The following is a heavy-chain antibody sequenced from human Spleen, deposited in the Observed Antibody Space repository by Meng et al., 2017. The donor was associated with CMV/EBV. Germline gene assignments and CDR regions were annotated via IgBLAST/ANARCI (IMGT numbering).Heavy chain of an antibody. J-gene: IGHJ5*02. CDR2: IYHSGST. CDR3: ASLGGTGVGAPSYWFDP. Sequence: SLRSCNWWSWVRQPPGRGLEWIGEIYHSGSTNYNPSLKRRVTISVDKSKNQFSLKLSSVTAADTAVYYCASLGGTGVGAPSYWFDPWGHGTLVTVSS. CDR1: SLRSCNW. V-gene: IGHV4-4*02. D-gene: IGHD1-26*01.